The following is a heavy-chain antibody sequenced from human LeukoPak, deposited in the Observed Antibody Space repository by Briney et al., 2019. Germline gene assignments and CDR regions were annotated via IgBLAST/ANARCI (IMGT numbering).Heavy chain of an antibody. CDR2: IKQDGSEK. V-gene: IGHV3-7*04. CDR1: GFTFSSYW. J-gene: IGHJ6*02. Sequence: GGSLRLSCAASGFTFSSYWMSWVRQAPGKGLEWVANIKQDGSEKYYVDSVKGRFTISRDNAKNSLYLQMNSLRAEDTAVYYCARDQRYCSSTSCIDGGYYYGMDVWGQGTTVTVSS. D-gene: IGHD2-2*01. CDR3: ARDQRYCSSTSCIDGGYYYGMDV.